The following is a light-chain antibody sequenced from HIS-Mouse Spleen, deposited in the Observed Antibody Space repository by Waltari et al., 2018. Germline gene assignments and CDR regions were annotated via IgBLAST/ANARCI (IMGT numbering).Light chain of an antibody. CDR1: ASLKKY. V-gene: IGLV3-10*01. Sequence: SYELTQPPSVSVSPGQTARITCSGAASLKKYAYCYQQKSGQAPVLVIYEDSKRPSGIPDRFSGSSSWTMATLTISGAQVEDEADYYCYSTDSSGNHRVFGGGTKLTVL. CDR3: YSTDSSGNHRV. CDR2: EDS. J-gene: IGLJ2*01.